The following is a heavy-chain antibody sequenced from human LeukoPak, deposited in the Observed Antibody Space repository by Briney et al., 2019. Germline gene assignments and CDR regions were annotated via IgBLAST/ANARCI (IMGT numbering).Heavy chain of an antibody. CDR1: GGSISSYH. D-gene: IGHD3-9*01. CDR2: IFASGNT. J-gene: IGHJ3*02. CDR3: ASYYDILTGRQAFDI. Sequence: PSETLSLTCTVSGGSISSYHWSWIRQPAGKGPEWIGRIFASGNTNYNPSLESRVTMSVDTSKNQFSLKLRSVTAADTAVYYCASYYDILTGRQAFDIWGQGTMVTVSS. V-gene: IGHV4-4*07.